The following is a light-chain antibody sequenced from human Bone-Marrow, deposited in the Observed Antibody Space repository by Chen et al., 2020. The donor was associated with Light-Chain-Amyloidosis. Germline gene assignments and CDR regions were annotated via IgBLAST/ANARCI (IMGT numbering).Light chain of an antibody. CDR2: DAS. CDR3: QQRSSWPGT. Sequence: EIVLTQSPATLSLSPGETATLSCRASQSVFRYLAWYQQVPGQPPRLLIYDASTRATGTPARISGGGSWTEFTLPLRSPGPEDFAVDYCQQRSSWPGTFGQGTKVEVK. J-gene: IGKJ1*01. V-gene: IGKV3-11*01. CDR1: QSVFRY.